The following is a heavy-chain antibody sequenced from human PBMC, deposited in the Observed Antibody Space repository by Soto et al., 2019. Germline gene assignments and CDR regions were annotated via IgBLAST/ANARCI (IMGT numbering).Heavy chain of an antibody. D-gene: IGHD3-22*01. CDR2: IYYSGST. J-gene: IGHJ3*02. CDR1: GGSISSGGYY. V-gene: IGHV4-31*03. CDR3: ASSYYDSSGYYYWVPPHAFDI. Sequence: KSSETLSLTCTVSGGSISSGGYYWSWIRQHPGKGLEWIGYIYYSGSTYYNPSLKSRVTISVDTSKNQFSLKLSSVTAADTAVYYCASSYYDSSGYYYWVPPHAFDIWGQGTMVTVSS.